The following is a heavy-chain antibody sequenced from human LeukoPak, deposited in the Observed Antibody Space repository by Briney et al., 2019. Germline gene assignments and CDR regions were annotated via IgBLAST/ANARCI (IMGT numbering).Heavy chain of an antibody. CDR2: IYTSGST. D-gene: IGHD3-10*01. J-gene: IGHJ6*03. CDR1: AGFTSSYY. V-gene: IGHV4-4*07. CDR3: ASGSDYYCCMDV. Sequence: SETLSLTSTVSAGFTSSYYWSWIRQPAGKGQEWIGRIYTSGSTNYNPSLKSRVTMSVDQSKTQFSLKLSLVTDADTAVYYGASGSDYYCCMDVWGKGTTVTVSS.